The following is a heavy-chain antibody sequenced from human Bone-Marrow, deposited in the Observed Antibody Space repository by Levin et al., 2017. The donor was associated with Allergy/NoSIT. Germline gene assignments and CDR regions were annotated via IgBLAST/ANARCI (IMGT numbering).Heavy chain of an antibody. CDR2: MNPRGGST. Sequence: MPGGSLRLSCKASGYTFTSYYLHWVRQAPGQGLEWMGIMNPRGGSTTYAQKFQGRVTMTRDTSTSTVYMELSSLRSEDTAVYYCARDLSGGLPDAFDIWGQGTIVSVSS. CDR3: ARDLSGGLPDAFDI. J-gene: IGHJ3*02. CDR1: GYTFTSYY. V-gene: IGHV1-46*01. D-gene: IGHD1-1*01.